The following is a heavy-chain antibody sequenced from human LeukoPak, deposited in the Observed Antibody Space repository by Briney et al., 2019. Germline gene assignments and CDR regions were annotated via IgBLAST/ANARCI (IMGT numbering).Heavy chain of an antibody. CDR3: ARHGGVGVIPDFDY. J-gene: IGHJ4*02. Sequence: SETLSLTCTVSGDSISSSSYYWGWIRQPPGKGLEWIGSIYYSGSTYYNPSLKSQVTMSVDTSKNQFSLKLSSVTAADTAVYYCARHGGVGVIPDFDYWGPGTLVTVSS. CDR1: GDSISSSSYY. D-gene: IGHD2-8*02. V-gene: IGHV4-39*01. CDR2: IYYSGST.